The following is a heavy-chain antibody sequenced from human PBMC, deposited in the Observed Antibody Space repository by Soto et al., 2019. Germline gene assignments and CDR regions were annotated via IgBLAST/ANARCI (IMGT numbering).Heavy chain of an antibody. J-gene: IGHJ6*02. CDR3: ARSPGGSSSLDIYYYYYYGMDV. Sequence: QVQLVQSGAEVKKPGSSVKVSCKAPGGTFSSYAIRWVRQAPGQGLEWMGGIIPIFGTAKYAQKFQGRVTITADESTSTGYMELSSLRSEDTAVYYCARSPGGSSSLDIYYYYYYGMDVWGQGTTVTVSS. D-gene: IGHD2-15*01. CDR1: GGTFSSYA. CDR2: IIPIFGTA. V-gene: IGHV1-69*01.